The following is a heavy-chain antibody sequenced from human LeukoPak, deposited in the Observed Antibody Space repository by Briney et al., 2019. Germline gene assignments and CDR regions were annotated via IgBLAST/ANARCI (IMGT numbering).Heavy chain of an antibody. Sequence: GGSLRLSCGASGFTFSSYWMSWVRQAPGKGLEWVANIKQDGSEKYYVDSVKGRFTISRDNAQNSLYLQMDSLRAEDTAVYYCARVRRPYYFDYWGQGTLVTVSP. J-gene: IGHJ4*02. CDR3: ARVRRPYYFDY. V-gene: IGHV3-7*01. CDR1: GFTFSSYW. CDR2: IKQDGSEK.